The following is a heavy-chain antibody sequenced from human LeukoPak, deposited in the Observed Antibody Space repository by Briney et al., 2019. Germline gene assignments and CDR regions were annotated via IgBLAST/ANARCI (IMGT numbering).Heavy chain of an antibody. CDR1: GSIFTSYW. J-gene: IGHJ1*01. CDR3: ARPHQGADSSSWDGNFQH. V-gene: IGHV5-51*01. D-gene: IGHD6-13*01. Sequence: GASLQISCKGSGSIFTSYWIGWLRQLPGKALEWMGIISPCDSDTKYSPSFQAQVTISADKSISTAYPQWSSLKTSDTAMYYCARPHQGADSSSWDGNFQHWGQGTLVTVSS. CDR2: ISPCDSDT.